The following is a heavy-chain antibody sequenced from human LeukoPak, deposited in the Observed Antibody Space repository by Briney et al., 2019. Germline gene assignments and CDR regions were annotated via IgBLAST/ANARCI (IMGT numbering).Heavy chain of an antibody. CDR3: ARDQAEEWLLSRYLDH. D-gene: IGHD3-3*01. CDR2: ISSSGTYT. Sequence: GGSLRLSCAASGFTFSSYSMNWVRQAPGKGLEWVSSISSSGTYTYFADSLRGRVSISRDNARNSLYLQMDSLSAEDTAVYYCARDQAEEWLLSRYLDHWGQGALVTVSS. J-gene: IGHJ4*02. V-gene: IGHV3-21*01. CDR1: GFTFSSYS.